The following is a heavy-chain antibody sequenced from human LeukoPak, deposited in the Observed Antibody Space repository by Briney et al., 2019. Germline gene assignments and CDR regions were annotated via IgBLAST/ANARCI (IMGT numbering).Heavy chain of an antibody. Sequence: SETLSLTCTVSGGSISSYYWSWIRQPPGKGLEWIGYIYYSGSTNYNPSLKSRVTISVDTSKNQFSLKLSSVTAADTAVYYCARVTPHYDFWSGYSNYYHYYMDVWGKGTTVTVSS. CDR3: ARVTPHYDFWSGYSNYYHYYMDV. CDR1: GGSISSYY. V-gene: IGHV4-59*12. J-gene: IGHJ6*03. CDR2: IYYSGST. D-gene: IGHD3-3*01.